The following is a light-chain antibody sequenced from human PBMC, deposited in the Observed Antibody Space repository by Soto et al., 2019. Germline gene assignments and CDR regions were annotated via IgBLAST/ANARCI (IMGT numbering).Light chain of an antibody. Sequence: EIVFTQSPGTLSLSPGERATLSCRASQSVSSNYLAWYQFKVGQAPRLLIYGASNRPTGIPDRFSGSGSGTDFTLTISRLEPEDSAVYFCQQYGGSPIFTFGPGTKVDIK. V-gene: IGKV3-20*01. CDR1: QSVSSNY. CDR3: QQYGGSPIFT. CDR2: GAS. J-gene: IGKJ3*01.